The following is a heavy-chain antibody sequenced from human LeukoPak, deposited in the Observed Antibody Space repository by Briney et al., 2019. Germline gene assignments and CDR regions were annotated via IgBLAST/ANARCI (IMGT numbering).Heavy chain of an antibody. CDR1: GFTFSSYA. CDR3: AKDHQLRYFDWLLRLYYMDV. J-gene: IGHJ6*03. D-gene: IGHD3-9*01. Sequence: PGGSLRLSCAASGFTFSSYAMSWVRQAPGKGLEWVSAISGSGGSTYYADSVKGRFTISRDNSKNTLYLQMNSLRAEDTAVYYCAKDHQLRYFDWLLRLYYMDVWGKGTTVTVSS. CDR2: ISGSGGST. V-gene: IGHV3-23*01.